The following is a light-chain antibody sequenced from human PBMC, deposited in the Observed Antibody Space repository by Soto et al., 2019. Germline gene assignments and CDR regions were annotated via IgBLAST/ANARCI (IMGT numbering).Light chain of an antibody. CDR2: DAS. CDR1: QSLVNTY. CDR3: QQYDSSSPT. J-gene: IGKJ2*01. V-gene: IGKV3-20*01. Sequence: EVVLTQSPGSLSLSPGDRATLSCRASQSLVNTYVAWYQQKAGQAPRLLIFDASTRATGIPDRFSGSGSGTDFTLSISRLEPDDFATYYCQQYDSSSPTFGQGTKLEIK.